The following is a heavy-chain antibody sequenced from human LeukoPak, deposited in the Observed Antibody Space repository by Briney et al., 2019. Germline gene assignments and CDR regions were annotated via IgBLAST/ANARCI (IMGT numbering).Heavy chain of an antibody. CDR2: ISSSSSYI. D-gene: IGHD3-3*01. Sequence: PGGSLRLSCAASGFTFSSYSMNWVRQAPGKGLEWVSSISSSSSYIYYADSVKGRFTISRDNAKNSLYLQMNSLRAEDTAVYYCARQASRITIFGVVTDFDYWGQGTLVTVSS. CDR3: ARQASRITIFGVVTDFDY. V-gene: IGHV3-21*01. CDR1: GFTFSSYS. J-gene: IGHJ4*02.